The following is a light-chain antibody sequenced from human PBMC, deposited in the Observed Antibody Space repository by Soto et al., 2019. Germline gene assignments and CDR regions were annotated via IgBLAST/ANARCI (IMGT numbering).Light chain of an antibody. CDR2: HAS. Sequence: EIVMTQSPATLSVSPGERATLSCRASQSVYSTLAWYQQKPGQAPSLLIYHASTRATGIPARFSGSGSGTEFTLTISSLQSEDFAVYYCQQYNKWPLTCGGGTKLEIK. CDR3: QQYNKWPLT. CDR1: QSVYST. V-gene: IGKV3-15*01. J-gene: IGKJ4*01.